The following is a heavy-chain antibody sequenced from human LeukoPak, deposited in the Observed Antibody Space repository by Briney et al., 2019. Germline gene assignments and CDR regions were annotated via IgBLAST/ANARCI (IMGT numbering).Heavy chain of an antibody. V-gene: IGHV4-38-2*01. Sequence: PSETLSLTCAVSGYSISSGYYWGWIRQPPGKGLEWIGSIYHSGSTYYNPSLKSRVTISVDTPKNQFSLKLSSVTAADTAVYYCARSQPHDFDYWGQGTLVTVSS. CDR1: GYSISSGYY. CDR3: ARSQPHDFDY. J-gene: IGHJ4*02. D-gene: IGHD2-2*01. CDR2: IYHSGST.